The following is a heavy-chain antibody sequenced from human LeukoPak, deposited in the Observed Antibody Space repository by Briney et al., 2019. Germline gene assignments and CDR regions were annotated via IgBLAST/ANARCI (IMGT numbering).Heavy chain of an antibody. V-gene: IGHV4-59*01. CDR2: IYYSGST. Sequence: GSLRLSCAASGFTFSNYAMSWVRQPPGKGLEWIGYIYYSGSTYYNPSLKSRVTISVDTSKNQFSLKLSSVTAADTAVYYCARRNFDTDAFDIWGQGTMVTVSS. CDR1: GFTFSNYA. D-gene: IGHD3-9*01. CDR3: ARRNFDTDAFDI. J-gene: IGHJ3*02.